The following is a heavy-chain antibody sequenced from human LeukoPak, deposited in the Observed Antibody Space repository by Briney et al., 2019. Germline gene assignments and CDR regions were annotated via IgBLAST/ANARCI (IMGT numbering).Heavy chain of an antibody. CDR2: ISYDGSNK. CDR3: ARGGLYDSSGSEDY. V-gene: IGHV3-30-3*01. Sequence: GGSLRPSCAASGFTFSSYAMHWVRQAPGKGLEWVAVISYDGSNKYYADSVKGRFTISRDNSKNTLYLQMNSLRAEDTAVYYCARGGLYDSSGSEDYWGQGTLVTVSS. J-gene: IGHJ4*02. CDR1: GFTFSSYA. D-gene: IGHD3-22*01.